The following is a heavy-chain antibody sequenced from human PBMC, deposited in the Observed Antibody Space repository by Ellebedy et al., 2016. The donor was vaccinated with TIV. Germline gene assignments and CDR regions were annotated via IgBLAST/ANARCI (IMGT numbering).Heavy chain of an antibody. V-gene: IGHV3-9*01. J-gene: IGHJ3*02. CDR3: TKGRGQLVGADGFEI. CDR1: GFTFGDFG. Sequence: SLKISXTASGFTFGDFGMHWVRQAAGKGLEWVAGISWSGGARGYVTSVQGRFTISRDNSKNSLYLQMDSLRSEDTALYFCTKGRGQLVGADGFEIWGQGTMVTVSS. CDR2: ISWSGGAR. D-gene: IGHD2-2*01.